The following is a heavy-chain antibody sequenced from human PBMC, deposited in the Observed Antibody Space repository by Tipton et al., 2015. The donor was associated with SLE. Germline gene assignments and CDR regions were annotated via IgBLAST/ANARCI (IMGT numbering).Heavy chain of an antibody. V-gene: IGHV4-34*01. CDR2: ISHSGAT. CDR3: ARPHGNPPSNWYFDL. Sequence: TLSLTCAVYGGSFTGYFWSWIRQPPGKGLEWIGEISHSGATNYNPSFKSRATISIDTSKNQFSLKLSSVTAADTAVYYCARPHGNPPSNWYFDLWGRGTLVTVSS. J-gene: IGHJ2*01. D-gene: IGHD4-23*01. CDR1: GGSFTGYF.